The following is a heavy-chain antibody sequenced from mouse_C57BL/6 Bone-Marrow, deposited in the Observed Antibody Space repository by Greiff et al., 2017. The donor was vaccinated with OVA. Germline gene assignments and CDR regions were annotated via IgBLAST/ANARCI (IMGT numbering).Heavy chain of an antibody. CDR1: GYTFTSYW. CDR2: IDPSDSYT. Sequence: QVQLQQPGAELVMPGASVKLSCKASGYTFTSYWMHWVKQRPGQGLEWIGEIDPSDSYTNYNQKFKGKSTLTVYKSSSTAYMQLSSLTSDDSAVYYCARSPLITTVVGGGAMDYWGRGTSVTVSS. CDR3: ARSPLITTVVGGGAMDY. V-gene: IGHV1-69*01. D-gene: IGHD1-1*01. J-gene: IGHJ4*01.